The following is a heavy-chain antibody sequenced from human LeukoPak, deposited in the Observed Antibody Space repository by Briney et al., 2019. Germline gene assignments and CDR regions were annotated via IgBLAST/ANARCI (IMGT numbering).Heavy chain of an antibody. D-gene: IGHD3-22*01. CDR2: ISPYDGDS. J-gene: IGHJ3*01. Sequence: GASVKVSCKPSGYTLTAYYIHWVRQAPGQGLEWMGWISPYDGDSNSAQQFQGRVTMTWDSSMTTVNMELNRLTSDDTAVYYFARDGLDNHDSSAYYTDAFDVWGQGTMVTVSS. CDR1: GYTLTAYY. CDR3: ARDGLDNHDSSAYYTDAFDV. V-gene: IGHV1-2*02.